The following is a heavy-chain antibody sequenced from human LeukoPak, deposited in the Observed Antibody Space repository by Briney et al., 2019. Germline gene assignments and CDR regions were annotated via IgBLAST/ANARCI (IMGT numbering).Heavy chain of an antibody. Sequence: GRSLRLSCAASGFTFSSYGLHWVCQAPGKGLEWVAVISYDGSNKYYADSVKGRFTISRDNSKNTLYLQMNSLRAEDTAVYYCAKVFGGREFDYGGQGTLVTVSS. CDR3: AKVFGGREFDY. V-gene: IGHV3-30*18. J-gene: IGHJ4*02. CDR1: GFTFSSYG. D-gene: IGHD2-15*01. CDR2: ISYDGSNK.